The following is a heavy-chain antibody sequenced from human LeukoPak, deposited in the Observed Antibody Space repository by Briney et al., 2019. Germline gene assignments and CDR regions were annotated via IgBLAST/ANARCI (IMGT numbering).Heavy chain of an antibody. CDR1: GFTFSSYG. V-gene: IGHV3-30*02. CDR2: IRYDGSNK. CDR3: AKDHPPPRSIAAASWRPGPFDY. J-gene: IGHJ4*02. Sequence: GGSLRLSCAASGFTFSSYGMHWVRQAPGKGLEWVAFIRYDGSNKYYADSVKGRFTISRDNSKNTLYLQMNSLRAEDTAVYYCAKDHPPPRSIAAASWRPGPFDYWGQGTLVTVSS. D-gene: IGHD6-13*01.